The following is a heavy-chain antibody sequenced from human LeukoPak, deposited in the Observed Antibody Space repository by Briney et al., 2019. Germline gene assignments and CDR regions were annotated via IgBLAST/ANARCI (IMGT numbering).Heavy chain of an antibody. CDR2: INPNSDDT. CDR3: ATDRGIVGATPDAFDI. J-gene: IGHJ3*02. D-gene: IGHD1-26*01. V-gene: IGHV1-2*02. Sequence: GASVKVSCKASGYSFTGYYIHWVRQAPGQGLEWMAWINPNSDDTNFAQKFQGRVTMTRDTSISTAYMELSSLRSEDTAVYYCATDRGIVGATPDAFDIWGQGTMATVSS. CDR1: GYSFTGYY.